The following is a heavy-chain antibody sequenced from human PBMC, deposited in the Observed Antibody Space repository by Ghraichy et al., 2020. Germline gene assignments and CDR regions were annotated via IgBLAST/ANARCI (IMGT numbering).Heavy chain of an antibody. CDR2: INHSGST. V-gene: IGHV4-34*01. J-gene: IGHJ4*02. Sequence: SQTLSLTCAVYGGSFSGYYWSWIRQPPGKGLEWIGEINHSGSTNYNPSLKSRVTISVDTSKNQFSLKLNSVTAADTAVYYCARARIVGSTPPAYWGQGTLVTVSP. D-gene: IGHD1-26*01. CDR1: GGSFSGYY. CDR3: ARARIVGSTPPAY.